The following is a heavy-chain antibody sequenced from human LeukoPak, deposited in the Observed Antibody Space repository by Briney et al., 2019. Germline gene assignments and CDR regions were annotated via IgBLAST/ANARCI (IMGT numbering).Heavy chain of an antibody. J-gene: IGHJ4*02. CDR3: ARMDTLTCNCFSY. D-gene: IGHD3-9*01. V-gene: IGHV3-7*01. CDR2: IIQDGSEK. Sequence: GGSLRLSCAASGFTFSNYWMNWVRQAPGKGLEWVANIIQDGSEKYYVDSVKGRFTISRDNAKNSLYLQMNSLRAEDTAVYYCARMDTLTCNCFSYWGQGTLVTVSS. CDR1: GFTFSNYW.